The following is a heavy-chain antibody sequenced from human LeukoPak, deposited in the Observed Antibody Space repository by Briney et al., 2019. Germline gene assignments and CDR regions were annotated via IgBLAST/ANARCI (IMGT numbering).Heavy chain of an antibody. Sequence: PGGSLRLSCAASGFTFSKYWMLWVRQAPGKGLESVSRINTDGTVTTYADSVEGRFTVSRDNADNTMFLQMNSERDEDTAVYYCATKQWLAPPPDSWGQGTPVTVSS. CDR1: GFTFSKYW. V-gene: IGHV3-74*01. CDR3: ATKQWLAPPPDS. D-gene: IGHD6-19*01. J-gene: IGHJ4*02. CDR2: INTDGTVT.